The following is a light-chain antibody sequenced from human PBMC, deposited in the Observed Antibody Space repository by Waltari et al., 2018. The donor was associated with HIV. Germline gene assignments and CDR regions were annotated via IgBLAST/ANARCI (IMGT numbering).Light chain of an antibody. CDR3: GTWDTSLSAGV. CDR2: ENK. J-gene: IGLJ3*02. Sequence: QAVFTQPPSVSAAPGQKVTISCSGSSSTIGHNYVSWYQQFPGKAPKVLIYENKKRPPGVPDRFSGSRSGTSATLGVAGLQTGDEADYYCGTWDTSLSAGVFGGGTKLTVL. V-gene: IGLV1-51*01. CDR1: SSTIGHNY.